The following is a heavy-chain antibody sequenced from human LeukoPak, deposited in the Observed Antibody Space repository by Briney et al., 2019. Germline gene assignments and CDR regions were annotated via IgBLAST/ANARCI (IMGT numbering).Heavy chain of an antibody. Sequence: GASVKVSCKASGGTFSSYAISWVRQAPGQGLEWMGGIIPIFGTANYAQKFQGRVTITADESTSTAYMELSSLRSEDTAVYYCARGPLGTVTLFDYWGQGTLVTVSS. CDR3: ARGPLGTVTLFDY. CDR2: IIPIFGTA. CDR1: GGTFSSYA. D-gene: IGHD4-17*01. V-gene: IGHV1-69*13. J-gene: IGHJ4*02.